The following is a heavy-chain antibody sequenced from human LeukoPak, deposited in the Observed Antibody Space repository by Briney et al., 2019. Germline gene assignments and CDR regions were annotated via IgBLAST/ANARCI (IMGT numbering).Heavy chain of an antibody. CDR1: GFTFSNYA. CDR3: VKDRRYAGNSALSWSDP. Sequence: GGSLRLSCAASGFTFSNYAMTWVRQAPGKGLEWVSTISGTGGFTTSTYYADSVKGRFSISRDNSDNKLYLQMDGLRADDTAVYYCVKDRRYAGNSALSWSDPGGEGTLVTVSS. CDR2: ISGTGGFTTST. J-gene: IGHJ5*02. D-gene: IGHD4-23*01. V-gene: IGHV3-23*01.